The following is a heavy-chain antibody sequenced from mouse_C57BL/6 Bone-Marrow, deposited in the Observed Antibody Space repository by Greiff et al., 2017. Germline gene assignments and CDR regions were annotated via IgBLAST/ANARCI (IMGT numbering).Heavy chain of an antibody. D-gene: IGHD1-1*01. CDR3: ANVTTVVSYRGFAMDY. Sequence: VQLQQSGPELVKPGASVKISCKASGYSFTDYNMNWVKQSNGKSLEWIGVINPNYGTTSYNQKFKGKATLTVDQSSITAYMQLNSLTSADSAVSYCANVTTVVSYRGFAMDYGGQGTSVTVTS. J-gene: IGHJ4*01. V-gene: IGHV1-39*01. CDR1: GYSFTDYN. CDR2: INPNYGTT.